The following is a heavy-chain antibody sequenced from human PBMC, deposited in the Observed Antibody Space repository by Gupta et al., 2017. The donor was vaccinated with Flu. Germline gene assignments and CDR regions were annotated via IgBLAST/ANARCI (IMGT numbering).Heavy chain of an antibody. CDR3: ATMTTVTIFGLDV. D-gene: IGHD4-17*01. J-gene: IGHJ6*02. Sequence: LEWVSISYSDVNTYYADSEKGRFTISRAHSRNTLYLQMNSLRAEDTAVYYCATMTTVTIFGLDVWGQGTTVTVSS. CDR2: SYSDVNT. V-gene: IGHV3-66*02.